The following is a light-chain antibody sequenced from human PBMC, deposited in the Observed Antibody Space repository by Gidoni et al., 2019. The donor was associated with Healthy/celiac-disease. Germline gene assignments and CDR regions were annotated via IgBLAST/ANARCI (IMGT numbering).Light chain of an antibody. CDR1: QSVSSSY. Sequence: EIVLTQSPGTLSLSPGERATLSCRASQSVSSSYLAWYPQKPGQAPRLLIYGASSRATGIPDRFSGSGSGTDFTLTISRLEPEDFAVYYCQQYGSSPLTFXXXTKLEIK. J-gene: IGKJ2*01. CDR3: QQYGSSPLT. V-gene: IGKV3-20*01. CDR2: GAS.